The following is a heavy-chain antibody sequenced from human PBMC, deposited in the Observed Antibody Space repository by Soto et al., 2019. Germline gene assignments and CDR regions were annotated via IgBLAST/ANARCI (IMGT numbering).Heavy chain of an antibody. V-gene: IGHV2-5*02. CDR3: AHSGYDILTGYYTFDY. J-gene: IGHJ4*02. Sequence: QITLKESGPTLVKPTQTLTLTCTFSGFSLSTSGVGVGWIRQPPGKALEWLALIYWDDDKRYSPSLKSRLTITNDTSKNQVVLTMTNMDPVDTATYYCAHSGYDILTGYYTFDYWGQGTLVTVSS. CDR1: GFSLSTSGVG. D-gene: IGHD3-9*01. CDR2: IYWDDDK.